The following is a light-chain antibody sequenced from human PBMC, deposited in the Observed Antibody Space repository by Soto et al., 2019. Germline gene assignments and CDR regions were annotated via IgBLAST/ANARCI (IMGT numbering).Light chain of an antibody. Sequence: QSALTQPASVSGSPGQSITISCTGTNVDVGGYNYVSWYQHHPGKAPKLLIFEVSNRPSGVSNRFSGSKSGNTASLTISGLQSEDEADHYCASYIIKTTYVFGSGTKVTVL. V-gene: IGLV2-14*01. J-gene: IGLJ1*01. CDR3: ASYIIKTTYV. CDR1: NVDVGGYNY. CDR2: EVS.